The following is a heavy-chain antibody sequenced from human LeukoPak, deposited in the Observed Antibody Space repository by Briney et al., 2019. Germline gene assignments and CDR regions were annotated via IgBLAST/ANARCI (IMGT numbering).Heavy chain of an antibody. J-gene: IGHJ6*03. CDR1: GYTFTSYD. D-gene: IGHD6-6*01. CDR2: MNPNSGNT. Sequence: ASVKVSCKASGYTFTSYDINWVRQATGQGLEWMGWMNPNSGNTGYAQKFQGRVTITRNTSISTAYMELSSLRSEDTAVYYCARGIFGSSWSHYYYYYMDVWGKGTTVTVSS. V-gene: IGHV1-8*03. CDR3: ARGIFGSSWSHYYYYYMDV.